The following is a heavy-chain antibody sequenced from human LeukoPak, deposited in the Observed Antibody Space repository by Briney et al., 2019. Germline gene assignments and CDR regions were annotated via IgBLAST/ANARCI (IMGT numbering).Heavy chain of an antibody. CDR2: ISWNSGSI. J-gene: IGHJ6*02. Sequence: GRSLRLSCAASGFTFDDYAMHWVRQAPGKGLEWVSGISWNSGSIGYADSVKGRFTISRDNAKNSLYLQMNSLRAEDTALYYCAKAFHMFYYYGMDVWGQGTTVTVSS. D-gene: IGHD3-10*02. CDR3: AKAFHMFYYYGMDV. CDR1: GFTFDDYA. V-gene: IGHV3-9*01.